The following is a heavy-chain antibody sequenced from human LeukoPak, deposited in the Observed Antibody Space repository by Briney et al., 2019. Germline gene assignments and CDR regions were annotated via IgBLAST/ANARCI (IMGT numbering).Heavy chain of an antibody. CDR3: AKDYGGRRTIHWYFDL. CDR2: LSYDGSPK. J-gene: IGHJ2*01. CDR1: GFTFNISA. Sequence: GRSLRLSCADCGFTFNISAMHWVRQAPGKGLEWVAVLSYDGSPKFYADSVKGRFTISRDNSKNTLYLQMNSLRAEDTAVYYCAKDYGGRRTIHWYFDLGGRGTLVTVSS. V-gene: IGHV3-30-3*01. D-gene: IGHD4-23*01.